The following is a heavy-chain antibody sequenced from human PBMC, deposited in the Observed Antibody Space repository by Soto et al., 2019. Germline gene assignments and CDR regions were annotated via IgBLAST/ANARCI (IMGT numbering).Heavy chain of an antibody. V-gene: IGHV3-23*01. CDR1: GFTFSSYA. D-gene: IGHD4-17*01. CDR3: AKDLSDRLRWESYNWFDP. J-gene: IGHJ5*02. Sequence: GGSLRLSCAASGFTFSSYAMSWVRQAPGKGLEWVSAISGSGGSTYYADSVKGRFTISRDNSKNTLYLQMNSLRAEDTAVYYCAKDLSDRLRWESYNWFDPWGQGTLVTVSS. CDR2: ISGSGGST.